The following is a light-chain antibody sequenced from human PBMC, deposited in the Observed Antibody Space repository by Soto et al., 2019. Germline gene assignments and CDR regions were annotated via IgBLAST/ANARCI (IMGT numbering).Light chain of an antibody. V-gene: IGLV2-11*01. CDR1: SSDVGGYNY. J-gene: IGLJ2*01. Sequence: QSALTQPRSVSGSPGQSVTFSCTGTSSDVGGYNYVSWYQQHPGKAPKLMIYDVSKRPSGVPDRFSGSKSGNTASLTISGLQAEDEADYYCCSYAGSYTVVFGGGTKVTVL. CDR3: CSYAGSYTVV. CDR2: DVS.